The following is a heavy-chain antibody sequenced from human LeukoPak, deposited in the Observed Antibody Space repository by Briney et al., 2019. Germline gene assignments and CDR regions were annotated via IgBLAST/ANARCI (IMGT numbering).Heavy chain of an antibody. CDR1: GGSFSGYY. D-gene: IGHD6-6*01. CDR2: INHSGST. Sequence: PSETLSLTCAVYGGSFSGYYWSWIRQPPGKGLEWIGEINHSGSTNYNPSLKSRVTISVDTSKNQFSLKLSSVPAADPAVYSCARGSIAARPPELGCDYWGQGTLVTVSS. V-gene: IGHV4-34*01. J-gene: IGHJ4*02. CDR3: ARGSIAARPPELGCDY.